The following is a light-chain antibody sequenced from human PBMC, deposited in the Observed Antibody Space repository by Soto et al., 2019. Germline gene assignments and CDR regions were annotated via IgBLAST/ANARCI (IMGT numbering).Light chain of an antibody. J-gene: IGLJ2*01. CDR1: SSDVGGYNY. Sequence: QSVLTQPASVSGSPGQSITISCTGTSSDVGGYNYVSWYQHHPGKAPKLMIYDVSDRPSGVSNRFSGSKSGNTASLTISGLQAEDEADYYCSSYISSSAVVFGGGTQLTVL. CDR3: SSYISSSAVV. V-gene: IGLV2-14*03. CDR2: DVS.